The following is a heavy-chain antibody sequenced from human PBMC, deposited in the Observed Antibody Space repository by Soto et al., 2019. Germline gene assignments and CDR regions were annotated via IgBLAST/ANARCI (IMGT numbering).Heavy chain of an antibody. Sequence: EVQLLDSGGGLVQPGGSLRLSCATSGFSFSTYAMNWVRQAPGKGLEWVSSISGSGGNTYVADSVKGRFTISRDNSKNTLYLQMYSLRAEDTAIYYCANYGALLYFLDGGPFQYWGQGTLVTVSS. J-gene: IGHJ4*02. CDR2: ISGSGGNT. V-gene: IGHV3-23*01. D-gene: IGHD3-10*01. CDR1: GFSFSTYA. CDR3: ANYGALLYFLDGGPFQY.